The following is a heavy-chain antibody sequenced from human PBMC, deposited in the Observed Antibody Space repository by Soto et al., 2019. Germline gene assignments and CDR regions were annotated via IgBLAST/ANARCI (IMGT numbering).Heavy chain of an antibody. Sequence: HPGGSLRLSCAASGFTFSSYGMHWVRQAPGKGLEWVAVISYDGGNKYYADSVKGRFTISRDNSKNTLYLQMNSLRAEDTAVYYCAKDKPPSGYRYLDYWGQGTLVTVSS. D-gene: IGHD3-22*01. CDR2: ISYDGGNK. V-gene: IGHV3-30*18. J-gene: IGHJ4*02. CDR1: GFTFSSYG. CDR3: AKDKPPSGYRYLDY.